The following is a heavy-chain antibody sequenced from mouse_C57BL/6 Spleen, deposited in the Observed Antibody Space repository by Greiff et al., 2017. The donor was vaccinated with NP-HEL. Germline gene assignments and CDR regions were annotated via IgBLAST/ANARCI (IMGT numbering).Heavy chain of an antibody. Sequence: QVQLQQSDAELVKPGASVKISCKVSGYTFTDHTIHWMKQRPEQGLEWIGYIYPRDGSTKYNEKFKGKATLTADKSSSTAYMQLNSLTSEDAAVYFCASFYYDYDVAWFAYWGQGTLVTVSA. CDR3: ASFYYDYDVAWFAY. CDR1: GYTFTDHT. V-gene: IGHV1-78*01. CDR2: IYPRDGST. J-gene: IGHJ3*01. D-gene: IGHD2-4*01.